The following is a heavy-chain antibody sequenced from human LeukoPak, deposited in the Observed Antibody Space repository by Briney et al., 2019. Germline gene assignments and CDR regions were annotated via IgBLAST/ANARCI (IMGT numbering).Heavy chain of an antibody. Sequence: GGSLRLSCVGSGFSFSSYGMTWVRQAPGKGLEWVSVIYSGGGTYYADSVKGRFTISRDNSKNTLYLQMNSLRAEDTAVYYCAGGSGFRTFFGYWGQGTLVTVSS. CDR3: AGGSGFRTFFGY. J-gene: IGHJ4*02. CDR2: IYSGGGT. D-gene: IGHD3-10*01. CDR1: GFSFSSYG. V-gene: IGHV3-66*01.